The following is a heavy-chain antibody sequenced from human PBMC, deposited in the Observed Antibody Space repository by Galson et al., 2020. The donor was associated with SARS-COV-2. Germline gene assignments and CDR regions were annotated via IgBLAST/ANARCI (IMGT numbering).Heavy chain of an antibody. Sequence: GGSLRLSCAASGFTFSDYWMHWVRQAPGKGLVWVSRINSDGSSTTYADSVKGRFTISRDNAKNTLYLQLNSLKAEDTAVYYCARITGTFDSWGQGTLVTVSS. CDR1: GFTFSDYW. D-gene: IGHD4-17*01. J-gene: IGHJ4*02. CDR2: INSDGSST. CDR3: ARITGTFDS. V-gene: IGHV3-74*01.